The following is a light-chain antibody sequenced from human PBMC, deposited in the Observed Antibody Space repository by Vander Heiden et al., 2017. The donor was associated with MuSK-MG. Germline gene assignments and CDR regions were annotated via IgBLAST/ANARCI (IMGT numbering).Light chain of an antibody. CDR3: QQYKNGPLT. CDR2: GAS. V-gene: IGKV3-15*01. CDR1: QNVSSS. Sequence: IGMPQSPATLSVPPGEPATLSCRASQNVSSSLAWYQQKPGQAPRPLSYGASTRATGIPARFSGSGSGTEFTRTISSLKSDDFAVYACQQYKNGPLTFGGGTKVEIK. J-gene: IGKJ4*01.